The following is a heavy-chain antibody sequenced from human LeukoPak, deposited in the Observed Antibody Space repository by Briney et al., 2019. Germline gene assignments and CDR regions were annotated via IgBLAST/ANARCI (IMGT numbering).Heavy chain of an antibody. D-gene: IGHD6-13*01. CDR2: INHSGST. CDR3: ARVGHIAAAGTYDY. V-gene: IGHV4-34*01. J-gene: IGHJ4*02. Sequence: SETLSLTCAVYGGSFSGYYWSWIRQPPRKGLEWIWEINHSGSTNYNTSLKSRVTTSFDTSKNQFSLKLSFVTAADTAVYYCARVGHIAAAGTYDYWGQGTLVTVSS. CDR1: GGSFSGYY.